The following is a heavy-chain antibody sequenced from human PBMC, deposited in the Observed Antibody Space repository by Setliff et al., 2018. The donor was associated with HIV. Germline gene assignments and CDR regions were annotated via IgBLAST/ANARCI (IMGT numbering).Heavy chain of an antibody. J-gene: IGHJ3*02. Sequence: GGSLRLSCAASGFTFSSYSMNWVRQAPGKGLEWVSYITGSSDTIYYADSVKGRFTISRDNAKNSLYPQMNSLRAEDTAVYYCARDSDVTSDAFDIWGQGTMVTVSS. D-gene: IGHD4-17*01. CDR2: ITGSSDTI. CDR1: GFTFSSYS. V-gene: IGHV3-48*04. CDR3: ARDSDVTSDAFDI.